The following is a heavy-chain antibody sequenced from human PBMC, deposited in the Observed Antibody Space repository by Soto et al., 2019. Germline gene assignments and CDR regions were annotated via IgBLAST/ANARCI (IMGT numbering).Heavy chain of an antibody. CDR3: ARQGRTSASSDF. CDR2: MSPGNSDI. CDR1: GYTFNTYW. D-gene: IGHD2-21*01. V-gene: IGHV5-51*01. Sequence: GESLKISCSGFGYTFNTYWIGWVRQMPGKGLEWMGVMSPGNSDIRYSPAFQGQVSISADTSISTAYLQWSSLKTSDSGMYYCARQGRTSASSDFWGPGTLVTVSS. J-gene: IGHJ4*02.